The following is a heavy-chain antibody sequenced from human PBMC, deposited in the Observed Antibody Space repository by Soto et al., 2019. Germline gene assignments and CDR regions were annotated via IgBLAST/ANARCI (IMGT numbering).Heavy chain of an antibody. Sequence: QVQLGQSGSEVKKPGASVKVSCKASGYTFTSYDINWVRQATGQGLEWRGWMNPNSGNTGSAQKFQGIVTMTRNTSLSTAYLELSSLRSEDTAVYYCARDRSGYFDYWGQGTLVTCSS. CDR1: GYTFTSYD. CDR2: MNPNSGNT. J-gene: IGHJ4*02. CDR3: ARDRSGYFDY. V-gene: IGHV1-8*01. D-gene: IGHD2-15*01.